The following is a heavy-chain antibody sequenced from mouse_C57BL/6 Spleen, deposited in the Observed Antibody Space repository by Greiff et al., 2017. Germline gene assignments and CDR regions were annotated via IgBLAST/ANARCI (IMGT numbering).Heavy chain of an antibody. V-gene: IGHV1-55*01. CDR1: GYTFTSYW. D-gene: IGHD2-4*01. CDR3: ARSGVYDYPAWFAY. CDR2: IYPGSGST. Sequence: QVQLQQPGAELVKPGASVKMSCKASGYTFTSYWITWVKQRPGQGLEWIGDIYPGSGSTNYNEKFKSKATLTVDTSSSTAYMQLSSLTSEDSAVYYCARSGVYDYPAWFAYWGQGTLVTVSA. J-gene: IGHJ3*01.